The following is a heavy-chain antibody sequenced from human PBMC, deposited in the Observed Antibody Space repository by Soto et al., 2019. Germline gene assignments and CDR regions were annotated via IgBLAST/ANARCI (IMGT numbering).Heavy chain of an antibody. Sequence: QVQLQQWGAGLLKPSETLSLTCAVYGGSFSGYYWSWIRQPPGKGLEWIGEINHSGSTNYNPSLKSRVTISVDPSKNQFSLKLSSVTAADTAVYYCARGEMRGKATLGVFDYWGQGTLVTVSS. CDR2: INHSGST. J-gene: IGHJ4*02. CDR1: GGSFSGYY. CDR3: ARGEMRGKATLGVFDY. V-gene: IGHV4-34*01. D-gene: IGHD3-16*01.